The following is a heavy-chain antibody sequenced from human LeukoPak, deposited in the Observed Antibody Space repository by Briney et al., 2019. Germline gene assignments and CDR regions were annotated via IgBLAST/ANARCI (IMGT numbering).Heavy chain of an antibody. V-gene: IGHV3-7*01. CDR3: AREKLDTRGYVDY. Sequence: GGSLRLSCAASGFTFSTYWMSWVRQAPGKGLDWVANIKQDGTDKYYVDSVKGRFTISRDNAKNLLYLQMNSLRAEDTAVYYCAREKLDTRGYVDYWGQGTLVTVSS. J-gene: IGHJ4*02. CDR2: IKQDGTDK. CDR1: GFTFSTYW. D-gene: IGHD3-22*01.